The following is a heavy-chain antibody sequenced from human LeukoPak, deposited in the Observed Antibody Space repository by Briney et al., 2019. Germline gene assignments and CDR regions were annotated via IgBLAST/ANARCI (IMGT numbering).Heavy chain of an antibody. CDR3: TRGHD. CDR1: GFTFSSHW. J-gene: IGHJ4*02. Sequence: GGSLRLSCAASGFTFSSHWMSWVRQAPGKGLEWVANINQDGSGKNYVDSVKGRFTISRDNAKNSLYLQMNSLRADYTAVYYCTRGHDWGQGTLVTVSS. V-gene: IGHV3-7*01. CDR2: INQDGSGK.